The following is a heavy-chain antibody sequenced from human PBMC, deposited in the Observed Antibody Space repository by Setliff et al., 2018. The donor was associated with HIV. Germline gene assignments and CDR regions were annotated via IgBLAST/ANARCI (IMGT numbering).Heavy chain of an antibody. CDR2: IFYSGST. CDR3: ARFGGTYSSNYFDF. V-gene: IGHV4-34*11. CDR1: GGSFSGYY. D-gene: IGHD1-26*01. J-gene: IGHJ4*02. Sequence: SETLSLTCAVYGGSFSGYYWSWIRQPPGKGLEWIGNIFYSGSTNNNPSLKSRVSISVDTSKNQFSLKLRSVTAADTAVYYCARFGGTYSSNYFDFWGQGTLVTVSS.